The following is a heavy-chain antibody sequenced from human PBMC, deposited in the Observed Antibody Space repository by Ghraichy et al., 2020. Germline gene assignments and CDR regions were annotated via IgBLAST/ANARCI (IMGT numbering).Heavy chain of an antibody. D-gene: IGHD1-14*01. V-gene: IGHV3-7*03. CDR3: VRDFKTDISGIPEFDH. CDR1: GFTFSSYW. CDR2: IKQDGSEK. J-gene: IGHJ4*02. Sequence: GGSLRLSCAASGFTFSSYWMTWVRQAPGKGLEWVANIKQDGSEKYYVDSVKGRFTISRDNAKNSLYLQMNSLRAEDTAVYYCVRDFKTDISGIPEFDHWGQGTLVTVSS.